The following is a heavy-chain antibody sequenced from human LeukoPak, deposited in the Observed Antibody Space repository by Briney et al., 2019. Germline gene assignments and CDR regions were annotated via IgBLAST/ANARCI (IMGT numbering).Heavy chain of an antibody. V-gene: IGHV3-74*01. J-gene: IGHJ4*02. CDR1: GFTFSKHW. CDR2: INTDGTVT. D-gene: IGHD6-19*01. CDR3: ATKPWLAPLPDS. Sequence: PGGSLRLSCAVCGFTFSKHWKLGVRQAPGKGLESVSRINTDGTVTTYADSVKGRFTVSRDNADNTMFLQMNSVRDEDTAVYYCATKPWLAPLPDSWGQGTPVTVSS.